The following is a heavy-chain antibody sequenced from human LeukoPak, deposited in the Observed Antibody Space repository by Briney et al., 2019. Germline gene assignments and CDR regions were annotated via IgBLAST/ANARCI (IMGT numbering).Heavy chain of an antibody. D-gene: IGHD6-19*01. CDR1: GFTFTSYA. Sequence: GSLRLSCAASGFTFTSYAMSGVRQAPRKGLEWGSTISGSGSGGSTYYADSVKGRFTIYRENSTDTLYMQMNSLRAEDTAVYYCAKLLAVTNSYYFNYWGQGTLATVSS. J-gene: IGHJ4*02. CDR3: AKLLAVTNSYYFNY. V-gene: IGHV3-23*01. CDR2: ISGSGSGGST.